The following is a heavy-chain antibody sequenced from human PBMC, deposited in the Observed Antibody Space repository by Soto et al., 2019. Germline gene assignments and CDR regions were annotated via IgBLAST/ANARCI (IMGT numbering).Heavy chain of an antibody. CDR1: GDSVSKYY. V-gene: IGHV4-4*07. CDR2: IYTTRSP. J-gene: IGHJ5*02. Sequence: SETLSLTCTVSGDSVSKYYWNWIRQPAGKGLEWIGRIYTTRSPNYNPSLKSRVTMSVDTSKNQFSLKLNLSSVTASDTAMYYCARGPFTVTTLFVWFDPWGQGTLVTVSS. CDR3: ARGPFTVTTLFVWFDP. D-gene: IGHD4-4*01.